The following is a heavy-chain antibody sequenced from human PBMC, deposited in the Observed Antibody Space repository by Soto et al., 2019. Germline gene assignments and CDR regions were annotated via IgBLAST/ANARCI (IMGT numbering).Heavy chain of an antibody. CDR1: GFTFSRFS. D-gene: IGHD3-10*02. V-gene: IGHV3-30-3*01. CDR3: ARDHGMFLSYYYYGMDV. CDR2: ISYDGNNK. Sequence: XESLSLSCAASGFTFSRFSMHGVRQAPGKGLAWVAVISYDGNNKHFAESVKGRFSISRDDSKNTVYLEMNNLRGDDSAVYYCARDHGMFLSYYYYGMDVWGQGTTVTVSS. J-gene: IGHJ6*02.